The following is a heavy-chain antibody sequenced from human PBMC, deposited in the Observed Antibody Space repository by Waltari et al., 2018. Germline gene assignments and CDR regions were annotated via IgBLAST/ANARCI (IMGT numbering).Heavy chain of an antibody. V-gene: IGHV3-33*01. CDR2: IWNDGSNK. CDR3: ARLTTSGYYFFDS. J-gene: IGHJ4*02. CDR1: GFTFLNYG. D-gene: IGHD5-12*01. Sequence: QVQLVESGGGVVQPGRSLRLSFVASGFTFLNYGMPWVRQAPGKGLEWVAVIWNDGSNKYYADSVKGRFTISRDNSNNMLYLQMNSLRVEDTAVYYCARLTTSGYYFFDSWGQGSLVTVSS.